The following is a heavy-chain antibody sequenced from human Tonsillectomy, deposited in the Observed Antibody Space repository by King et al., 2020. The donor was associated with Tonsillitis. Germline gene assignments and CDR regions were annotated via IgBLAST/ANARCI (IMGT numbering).Heavy chain of an antibody. V-gene: IGHV3-23*04. CDR1: GFTFNTYA. CDR2: ISNGGDYT. D-gene: IGHD3-22*01. J-gene: IGHJ4*02. Sequence: VQLVESGGGLVQPGGSQRLSCTASGFTFNTYAMSWVRQAPGKGLEWVSVISNGGDYTYYADSVKGRFTISRDNSKNTVFLQMNSLRAEDTAVYYCARRMVVIGGPFDYWGQGTLVTVSS. CDR3: ARRMVVIGGPFDY.